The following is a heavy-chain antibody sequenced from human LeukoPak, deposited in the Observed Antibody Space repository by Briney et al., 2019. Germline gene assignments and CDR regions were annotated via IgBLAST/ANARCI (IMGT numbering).Heavy chain of an antibody. CDR3: ARDWAPSIAARYYYYYGMDV. V-gene: IGHV3-33*01. CDR1: GFTFSSYG. D-gene: IGHD6-6*01. CDR2: IWYDGSNK. Sequence: PGGSLRLSCAASGFTFSSYGMPWVRQAPGKGLAWVAVIWYDGSNKYYADSVKGRFTISRDNSKNTLYLQMNSLRAEDTAVYYCARDWAPSIAARYYYYYGMDVWGQGTTVTVSS. J-gene: IGHJ6*02.